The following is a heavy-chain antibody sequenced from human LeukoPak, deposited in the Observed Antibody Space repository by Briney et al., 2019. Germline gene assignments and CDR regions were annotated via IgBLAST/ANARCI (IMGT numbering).Heavy chain of an antibody. CDR2: ISGSGGST. J-gene: IGHJ6*02. CDR3: ATSGLNYYHYGMDV. Sequence: GGSLRLSCAASGFTFSSYAMSWVRQAPGKGLELVSAISGSGGSTYYADSVKGRFTISRDNSKNTLYLQMNSLRAEDTAVYYCATSGLNYYHYGMDVWGQGTTVTVSS. CDR1: GFTFSSYA. V-gene: IGHV3-23*01. D-gene: IGHD3/OR15-3a*01.